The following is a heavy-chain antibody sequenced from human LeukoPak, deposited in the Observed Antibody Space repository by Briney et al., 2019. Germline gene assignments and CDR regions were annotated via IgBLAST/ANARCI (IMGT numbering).Heavy chain of an antibody. CDR1: GFTVSSNY. V-gene: IGHV3-53*01. J-gene: IGHJ4*02. D-gene: IGHD5-18*01. CDR2: IYSGGST. Sequence: GGSLRLSCAASGFTVSSNYMSWVRQAPGKGLEWVSVIYSGGSTYYADSVKGRSTISRDNSKNTLYLQMNSLRAEDTAVYYCARGGFVDTAMALGYWGQGTLVTVSS. CDR3: ARGGFVDTAMALGY.